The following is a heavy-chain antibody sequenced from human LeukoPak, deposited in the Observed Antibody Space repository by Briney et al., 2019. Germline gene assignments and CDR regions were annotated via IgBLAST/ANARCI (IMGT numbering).Heavy chain of an antibody. V-gene: IGHV3-66*02. CDR3: ARAIAVVAYFDY. Sequence: GGSLSLSCAASGFTVSSNYMSWVRQAPGKGLEWVSVIYSGGSTYYADSVKGRFTISRDNSKNTLYLQMNSLRAEDTAVYYCARAIAVVAYFDYWGQGTLVTVSS. CDR2: IYSGGST. D-gene: IGHD6-19*01. J-gene: IGHJ4*02. CDR1: GFTVSSNY.